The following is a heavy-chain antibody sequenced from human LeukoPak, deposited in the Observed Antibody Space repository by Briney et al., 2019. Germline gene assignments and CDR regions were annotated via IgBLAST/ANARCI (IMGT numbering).Heavy chain of an antibody. CDR1: GFTSSSYG. V-gene: IGHV3-23*01. J-gene: IGHJ4*02. CDR3: AKAPTYYYGSGSYSVLDY. D-gene: IGHD3-10*01. CDR2: ISGSGGST. Sequence: PGGSLRLSCAASGFTSSSYGMSWVRQAPGKGLEWVSAISGSGGSTYYADSVKGRFTISRDNSKNTLYLQMNSLRAEDTAVYYCAKAPTYYYGSGSYSVLDYWGQGTLVTVSS.